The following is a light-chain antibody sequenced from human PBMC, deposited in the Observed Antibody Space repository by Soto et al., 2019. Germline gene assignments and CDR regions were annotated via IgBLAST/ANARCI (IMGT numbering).Light chain of an antibody. CDR3: QQYGDSPVT. V-gene: IGKV3-15*01. CDR2: GAF. Sequence: EIVMAQAPVTLSVSPGERATLSCRASQSVSSTLAWYQQKPGQAPSLLIYGAFTRATGIPARFSGTGSGTDFTLTISRLVPEDFAVYYCQQYGDSPVTFGQGTKGDIK. CDR1: QSVSST. J-gene: IGKJ1*01.